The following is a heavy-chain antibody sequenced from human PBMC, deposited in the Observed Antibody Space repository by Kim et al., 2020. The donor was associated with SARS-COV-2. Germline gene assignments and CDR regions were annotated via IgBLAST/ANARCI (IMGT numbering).Heavy chain of an antibody. CDR3: AKGLTGSPDSFDI. V-gene: IGHV3-23*01. CDR1: GFTFSGYA. J-gene: IGHJ3*02. CDR2: ISGSGGST. D-gene: IGHD7-27*01. Sequence: GGSLRLSCAASGFTFSGYAMSWVRQAPGKGLEWVSSISGSGGSTYYADPVKGRFTISRDNSKNTLYLQMNSLRAEDTAIFYCAKGLTGSPDSFDIWGQGTMVTVSS.